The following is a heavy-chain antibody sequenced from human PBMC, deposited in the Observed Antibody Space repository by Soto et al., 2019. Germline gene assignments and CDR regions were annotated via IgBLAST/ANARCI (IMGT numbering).Heavy chain of an antibody. CDR1: GGSISSYY. Sequence: SETLSLTYTVSGGSISSYYWSWIRQPPGKGLEWIGYIYYSGSTNYNPSLKSRVTISVDTSKNQFSLKLSSVTAADTAVYYCAGAYGGYADYWGRGALVTVSS. D-gene: IGHD5-12*01. J-gene: IGHJ4*02. CDR3: AGAYGGYADY. CDR2: IYYSGST. V-gene: IGHV4-59*01.